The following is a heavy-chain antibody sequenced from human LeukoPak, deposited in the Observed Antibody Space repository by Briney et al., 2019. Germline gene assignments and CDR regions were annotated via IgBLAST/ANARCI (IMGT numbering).Heavy chain of an antibody. Sequence: SETLSLTCAVYGGSFSGYYWSWIRQPPGKGLEWIGEINHSGSTNYNPSLKSRATISVDTSKNQFSLKLSPVTAADTAVHYCARSSRYYDGSGFVDSWGQGTLVTVSS. CDR3: ARSSRYYDGSGFVDS. J-gene: IGHJ4*02. D-gene: IGHD3-22*01. CDR2: INHSGST. V-gene: IGHV4-34*01. CDR1: GGSFSGYY.